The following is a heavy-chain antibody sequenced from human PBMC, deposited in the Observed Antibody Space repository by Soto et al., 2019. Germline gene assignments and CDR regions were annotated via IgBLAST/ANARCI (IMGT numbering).Heavy chain of an antibody. D-gene: IGHD3-16*01. Sequence: GGSLRLSCAASGFTFSSYGMHWVRQVPGKGLEWVAVIWYDGSNKYYADSVKGRFTISRDNSKNTLYLQMNSLRAEDTAVYYCFGVLGDGMDVWGQGTTVTVSS. J-gene: IGHJ6*02. CDR3: FGVLGDGMDV. V-gene: IGHV3-33*01. CDR2: IWYDGSNK. CDR1: GFTFSSYG.